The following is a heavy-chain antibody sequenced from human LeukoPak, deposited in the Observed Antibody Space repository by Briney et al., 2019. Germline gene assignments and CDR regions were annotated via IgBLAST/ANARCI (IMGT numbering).Heavy chain of an antibody. J-gene: IGHJ4*02. Sequence: ASVKVSCKASGYSFTSHYMHWVRQAPGQGLEWMGVIHPSGGSTSYAPKFQGRVTMTKDTSTSTVYLDVSSLRFEDTALYYCARMGMDSAMVTNFFDCWGQGTMVTVSS. V-gene: IGHV1-46*01. D-gene: IGHD5-18*01. CDR2: IHPSGGST. CDR1: GYSFTSHY. CDR3: ARMGMDSAMVTNFFDC.